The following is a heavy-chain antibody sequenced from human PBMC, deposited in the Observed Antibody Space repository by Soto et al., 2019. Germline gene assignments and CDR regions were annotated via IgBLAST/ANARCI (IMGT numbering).Heavy chain of an antibody. CDR1: GGTFSSYA. Sequence: SVKVSCKASGGTFSSYAISWVRQAPGQGLEWMGGIIPIFGTANYAQKFQGRVTITADESTSTAYMELSSLRSEDTAVYYCARGHNDSSGYYLFDYWGQGTLVTVSS. J-gene: IGHJ4*02. CDR2: IIPIFGTA. D-gene: IGHD3-22*01. CDR3: ARGHNDSSGYYLFDY. V-gene: IGHV1-69*13.